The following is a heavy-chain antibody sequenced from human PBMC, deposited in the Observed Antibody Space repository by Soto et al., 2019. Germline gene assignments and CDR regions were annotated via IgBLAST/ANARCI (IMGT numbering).Heavy chain of an antibody. CDR3: ARESMSAREVDPY. Sequence: GASVKVSCKASGYTFTRFYMHWVRQAPGQGLEWMGLINPSGGSTSYAQNFQGRVTMTRDTSTSTVYMELSSLRSEDTAVYYCARESMSAREVDPYWGQGTLVTVSS. CDR2: INPSGGST. J-gene: IGHJ4*02. CDR1: GYTFTRFY. D-gene: IGHD1-26*01. V-gene: IGHV1-46*01.